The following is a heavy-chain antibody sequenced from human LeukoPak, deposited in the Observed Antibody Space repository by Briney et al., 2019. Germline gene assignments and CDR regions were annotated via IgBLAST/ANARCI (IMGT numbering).Heavy chain of an antibody. D-gene: IGHD5-18*01. Sequence: PGESLRLSCAASGFTFSSYAMSWVRQAPGKGLEWVSAISGSGGSTYYADSVKGRFTISRDNSKNTLYLQMNRLKTEDTAVYYCTTLRPWIQPRWGQGTMVTVSS. CDR3: TTLRPWIQPR. CDR1: GFTFSSYA. V-gene: IGHV3-23*01. CDR2: ISGSGGST. J-gene: IGHJ3*01.